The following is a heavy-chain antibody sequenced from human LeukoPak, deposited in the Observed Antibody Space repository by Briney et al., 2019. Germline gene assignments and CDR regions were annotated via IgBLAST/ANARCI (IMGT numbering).Heavy chain of an antibody. CDR2: ISPTGSTT. Sequence: GGSLRLSCTASGFSFSGHWMHWARQLPGKGLVWVSRISPTGSTTSYADSVKGRFTVSRDNAKNTLYLQVSNLRAEDTAVYYCARGPNSNWSGLDFWGQGTLLTVSS. V-gene: IGHV3-74*01. CDR1: GFSFSGHW. J-gene: IGHJ4*02. D-gene: IGHD6-6*01. CDR3: ARGPNSNWSGLDF.